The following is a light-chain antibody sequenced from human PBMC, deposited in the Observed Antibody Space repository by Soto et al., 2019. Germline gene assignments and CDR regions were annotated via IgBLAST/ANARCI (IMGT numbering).Light chain of an antibody. CDR1: QGISSH. CDR2: GAS. CDR3: QQYNSYSWT. V-gene: IGKV1-9*01. Sequence: IQLTQSPSSLSASVGDRVTITCRASQGISSHLAWYQQRPGKAPNLLIYGASNLQSGVPSRFSGSGSGTEFTFSITSLQPEDFGTYYCQQYNSYSWTFGQGTKVDIK. J-gene: IGKJ1*01.